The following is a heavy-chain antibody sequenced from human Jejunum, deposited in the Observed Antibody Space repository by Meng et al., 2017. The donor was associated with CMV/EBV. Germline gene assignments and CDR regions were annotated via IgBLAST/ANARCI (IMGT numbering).Heavy chain of an antibody. CDR3: AKERIELWYFDY. CDR1: GFSFGAYA. Sequence: SGFSFGAYAMSWVHQGPGKGLEWVAAISGSGHLTHYADSVKGRFIISKDKSKNTLYLQMNTVTAEDTAIYYCAKERIELWYFDYWGQGTLVTVSS. V-gene: IGHV3-23*01. D-gene: IGHD2-21*01. CDR2: ISGSGHLT. J-gene: IGHJ4*02.